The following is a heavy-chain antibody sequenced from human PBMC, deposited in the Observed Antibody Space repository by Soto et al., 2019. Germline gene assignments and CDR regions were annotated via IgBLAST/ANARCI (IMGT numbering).Heavy chain of an antibody. CDR1: GDSLSGYA. CDR3: ARKLEASIRHVEWFSYKWFDP. Sequence: SETLSLTCDVHGDSLSGYAWSWIRQPPGKGLEWMGEITFRGVTNYHPSLKSRLSMSVDTSKNRISLNVSSVTAADTALYFCARKLEASIRHVEWFSYKWFDPWGPGTLVTVSS. J-gene: IGHJ5*02. V-gene: IGHV4-34*01. D-gene: IGHD3-9*01. CDR2: ITFRGVT.